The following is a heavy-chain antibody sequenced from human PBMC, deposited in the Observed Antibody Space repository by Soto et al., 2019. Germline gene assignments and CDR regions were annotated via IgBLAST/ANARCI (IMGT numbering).Heavy chain of an antibody. J-gene: IGHJ4*02. V-gene: IGHV3-23*01. D-gene: IGHD3-16*01. CDR2: ISGSGGST. CDR1: RITFRGCA. CDR3: AKVSRLVPHPGFDD. Sequence: LSLACAASRITFRGCAMSWVGQAPGKGLEWVSAISGSGGSTYYADSVKGRFTISRDNSKNTLYLQMTSLRAEDTAGYYCAKVSRLVPHPGFDDWGQGTLVTGPS.